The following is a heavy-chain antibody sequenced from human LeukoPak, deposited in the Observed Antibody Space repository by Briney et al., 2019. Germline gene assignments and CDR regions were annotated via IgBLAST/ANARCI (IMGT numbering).Heavy chain of an antibody. V-gene: IGHV3-23*01. J-gene: IGHJ4*02. Sequence: GGSLRLSCAASGFAFNNFVMTWVRQAPGKGLDWFSAISGSGDSTYYADSVKGRFTISRDNSKNTLYLQMNSLRAEDTAVYYCAKAKRLLEWPMTFDYWGQGTLVTVSS. CDR1: GFAFNNFV. CDR3: AKAKRLLEWPMTFDY. CDR2: ISGSGDST. D-gene: IGHD3-3*01.